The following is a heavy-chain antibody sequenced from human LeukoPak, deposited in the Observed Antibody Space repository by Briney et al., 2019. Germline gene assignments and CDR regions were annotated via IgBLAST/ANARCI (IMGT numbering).Heavy chain of an antibody. CDR2: ISAYNGNT. Sequence: GAAVKVSCKASGYTFTSYGISWVRQPPGQGLEWMGWISAYNGNTNYAQKLQGRVTMTTDTSTSTAYMELRSLRSDDTAVYYCARDYDYVWGSYRYLDGYWGQGTLVTVSS. CDR3: ARDYDYVWGSYRYLDGY. J-gene: IGHJ4*02. CDR1: GYTFTSYG. D-gene: IGHD3-16*02. V-gene: IGHV1-18*01.